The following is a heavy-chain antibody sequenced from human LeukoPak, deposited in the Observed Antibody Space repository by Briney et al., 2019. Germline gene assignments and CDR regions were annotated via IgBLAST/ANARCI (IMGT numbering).Heavy chain of an antibody. CDR3: ARDEGIGWYWAFDI. CDR2: IHYSAST. Sequence: SETLSLTCTVSGGSISGYYWSWIRQPPGQRLEWLGYIHYSASTSYSPSLDSRVTISKDTSKNQFSLKLRSVTAADAAVYYCARDEGIGWYWAFDIWGQGTLVTVSS. D-gene: IGHD6-19*01. CDR1: GGSISGYY. J-gene: IGHJ3*02. V-gene: IGHV4-59*01.